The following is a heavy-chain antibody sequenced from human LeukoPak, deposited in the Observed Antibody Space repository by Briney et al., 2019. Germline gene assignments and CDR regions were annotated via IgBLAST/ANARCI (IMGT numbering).Heavy chain of an antibody. Sequence: PGGSLRLSCAASGFTFSSYGMHWVRQAPGKGLEWVAFIRYDGSNKYYADSVKGRFTISRDNSKNTLYLQMNSLRAEDTAVYYCAKDQTGYSSSWSDFDYWGQGTLVTVSS. CDR2: IRYDGSNK. V-gene: IGHV3-30*02. CDR1: GFTFSSYG. J-gene: IGHJ4*02. CDR3: AKDQTGYSSSWSDFDY. D-gene: IGHD6-13*01.